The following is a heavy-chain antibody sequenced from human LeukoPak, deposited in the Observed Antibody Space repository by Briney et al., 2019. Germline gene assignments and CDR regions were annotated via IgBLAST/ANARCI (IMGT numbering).Heavy chain of an antibody. CDR1: GGSISSYY. CDR2: IYIGGSP. CDR3: ARVSLYGDYFPY. V-gene: IGHV4-4*07. J-gene: IGHJ4*02. Sequence: SETLSLTCTVSGGSISSYYWSWIRQPAGKGLEWIGRIYIGGSPHYNPSLKSRVAISVDTSKNQFSLKLSSVTAADTAVYYCARVSLYGDYFPYWSQGTLVTVSS. D-gene: IGHD4-17*01.